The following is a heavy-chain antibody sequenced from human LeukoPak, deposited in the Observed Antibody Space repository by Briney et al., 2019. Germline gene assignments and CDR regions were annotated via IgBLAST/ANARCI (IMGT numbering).Heavy chain of an antibody. CDR2: IYHSGGT. Sequence: SETLSLTCTVSGYSISRGYYWGWIRQPPGKGLEWIGSIYHSGGTYYNPSLQSRVTISVDTSKNQFSLKLSSVTAADTAVYYCARRRTRYSSSRNYFDYWGQGTLVTVSS. D-gene: IGHD6-13*01. CDR3: ARRRTRYSSSRNYFDY. V-gene: IGHV4-38-2*02. CDR1: GYSISRGYY. J-gene: IGHJ4*02.